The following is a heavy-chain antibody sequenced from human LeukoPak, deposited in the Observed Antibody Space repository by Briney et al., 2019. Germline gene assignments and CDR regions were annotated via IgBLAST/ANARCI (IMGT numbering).Heavy chain of an antibody. V-gene: IGHV3-23*01. D-gene: IGHD6-19*01. CDR3: AKVVRGIAVAGTYYYYGMDV. Sequence: PGGSLRLSCAASGFTFSNYAMSWVRQAPGKGLEWVSGISGSGGYTYYADSVKGRFTISRDNSNNTPYLQMNSLRAEDTAVYYCAKVVRGIAVAGTYYYYGMDVWGQGTTVTVSS. CDR2: ISGSGGYT. CDR1: GFTFSNYA. J-gene: IGHJ6*02.